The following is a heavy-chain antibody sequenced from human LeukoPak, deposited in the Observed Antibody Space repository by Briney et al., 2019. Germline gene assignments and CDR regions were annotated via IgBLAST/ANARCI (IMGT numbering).Heavy chain of an antibody. V-gene: IGHV1-2*02. D-gene: IGHD1-1*01. CDR1: GYTFTDYS. CDR3: ARDWNLGS. CDR2: INPKSGVT. Sequence: GASVKVSCKASGYTFTDYSLHWVRQAPGQGLEWMGSINPKSGVTNYALEFQGRVTMTIDTSITSVYMELSSLKSDDTAFYYRARDWNLGSWGQGTLVTVSS. J-gene: IGHJ4*02.